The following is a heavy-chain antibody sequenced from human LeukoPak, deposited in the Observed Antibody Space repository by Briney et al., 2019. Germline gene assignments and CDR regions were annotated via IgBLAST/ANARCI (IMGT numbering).Heavy chain of an antibody. J-gene: IGHJ4*02. CDR1: GYTFTSYD. D-gene: IGHD3-10*01. CDR3: ARVQSGWFGGDFDY. CDR2: VNPNSGNT. Sequence: GASVKVSCKASGYTFTSYDINWVRQATGQGLEWMGWVNPNSGNTGYAQKFQGRVTMTRNTSISTAYMELSSLRSEDTAVYYCARVQSGWFGGDFDYWGQGTLVTVSS. V-gene: IGHV1-8*01.